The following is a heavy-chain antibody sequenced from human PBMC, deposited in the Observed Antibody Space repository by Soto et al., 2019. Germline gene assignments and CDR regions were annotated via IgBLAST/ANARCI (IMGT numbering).Heavy chain of an antibody. V-gene: IGHV3-30-3*01. J-gene: IGHJ6*02. CDR1: GFTFSSYA. Sequence: GGSLRLSCAASGFTFSSYALHWVRQAPGKGLEWVAVISYDGINKYYADSVKGRFTISRDKSKNTLYLLMNSLRAEDTAVYYCARDELAAALSGMDVWGQGTTVTVSS. CDR2: ISYDGINK. CDR3: ARDELAAALSGMDV. D-gene: IGHD6-13*01.